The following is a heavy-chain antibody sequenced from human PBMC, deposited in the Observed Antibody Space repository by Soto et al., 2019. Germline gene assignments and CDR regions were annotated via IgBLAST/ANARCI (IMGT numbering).Heavy chain of an antibody. CDR2: IFSNDEK. CDR3: ARTGYSSGWYEYFQH. V-gene: IGHV2-26*01. Sequence: SGPTLVNPTETLTLTCTVSGFSLSKARMGVSWIRQPPGKALEWLAHIFSNDEKSYRTSLKSRLTISKDTSKSQVVLTMTNMDPVDTATYYCARTGYSSGWYEYFQHWGQGTLVTVSS. CDR1: GFSLSKARMG. D-gene: IGHD6-19*01. J-gene: IGHJ1*01.